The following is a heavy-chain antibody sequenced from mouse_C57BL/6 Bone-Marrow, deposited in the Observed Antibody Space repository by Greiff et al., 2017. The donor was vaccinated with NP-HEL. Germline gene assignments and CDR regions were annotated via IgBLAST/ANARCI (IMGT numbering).Heavy chain of an antibody. Sequence: VQLQQSGPVLVKPGASVKMSCKASGYTFTDYYMNWVKQSHGKSLEWIGVINPYNGGTSYNQKFKGKATLTVDKSSSTAYMELNSLTSEDSAVYYCARDDGYSYFDYWGQGTTLTVSS. V-gene: IGHV1-19*01. CDR3: ARDDGYSYFDY. CDR1: GYTFTDYY. D-gene: IGHD2-3*01. J-gene: IGHJ2*01. CDR2: INPYNGGT.